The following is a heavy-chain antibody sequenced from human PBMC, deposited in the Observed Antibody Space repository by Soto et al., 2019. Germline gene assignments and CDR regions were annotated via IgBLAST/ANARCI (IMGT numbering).Heavy chain of an antibody. Sequence: GGSLRLSCAASGFTFSSFGMHWVRQAPGKGLEWVALISYDGSNKYYADSVKGRFTIFRDKSKNTLYLQMNSLRAEDTAVYYCAKDRGWSSADLDYWGQGTLVTVSS. V-gene: IGHV3-30*18. J-gene: IGHJ4*02. CDR1: GFTFSSFG. CDR3: AKDRGWSSADLDY. D-gene: IGHD6-19*01. CDR2: ISYDGSNK.